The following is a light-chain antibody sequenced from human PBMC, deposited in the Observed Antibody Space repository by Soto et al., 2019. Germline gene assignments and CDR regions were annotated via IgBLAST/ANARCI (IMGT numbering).Light chain of an antibody. CDR3: SSYTGSTNYV. Sequence: QSVLTQPASVSGSPGQSITISCTGTSSDVGIYNYVSWYQQHPGKAPKLMVYQVTNRPSGVSNRFSGSKSGNMASLTISGLQAEDEADYYCSSYTGSTNYVVGNATKVTV. CDR2: QVT. V-gene: IGLV2-14*01. CDR1: SSDVGIYNY. J-gene: IGLJ1*01.